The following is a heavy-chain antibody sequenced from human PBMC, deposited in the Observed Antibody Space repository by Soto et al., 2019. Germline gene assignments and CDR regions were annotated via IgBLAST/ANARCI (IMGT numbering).Heavy chain of an antibody. CDR1: GFTFGDYY. CDR2: INSSGSTI. D-gene: IGHD3-22*01. CDR3: ARDPYSYDSSGYGGKAYYYYYRMDV. Sequence: GGSLILSCAPSGFTFGDYYRSSIRQAPWKRLEWVSYINSSGSTINYADSVQGRFTIATDNVNNALYLKMNSMRAEDTAVYYCARDPYSYDSSGYGGKAYYYYYRMDVWGQGTTVTVS. V-gene: IGHV3-11*01. J-gene: IGHJ6*02.